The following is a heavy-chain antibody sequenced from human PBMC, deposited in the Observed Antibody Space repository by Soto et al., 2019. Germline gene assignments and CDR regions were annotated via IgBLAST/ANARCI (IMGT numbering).Heavy chain of an antibody. CDR3: ARYCSGGSCYSGAFDI. J-gene: IGHJ3*02. D-gene: IGHD2-15*01. CDR2: IWYDGSNK. V-gene: IGHV3-33*01. Sequence: GGSLRLSCAASGFTFSSYGMHWVRQAPGKGLEWVAVIWYDGSNKYYADSVKGRFTISRDNSKNTLYLQMNSLRAEDTAVYYCARYCSGGSCYSGAFDIWGQGTMVTVSS. CDR1: GFTFSSYG.